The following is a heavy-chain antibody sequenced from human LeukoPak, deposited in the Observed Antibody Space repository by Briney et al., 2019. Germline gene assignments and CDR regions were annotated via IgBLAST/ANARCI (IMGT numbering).Heavy chain of an antibody. CDR1: GDSLRTTTYY. Sequence: SETLSLTCTVSGDSLRTTTYYWNWIRQPPGKGLEWIGGLYHSGTIYYNPSLKSRVTISADKSKNHFSLKLTSVTAADTAVYYCARKEWVPYYFDYWGQGALVTVSS. J-gene: IGHJ4*02. CDR3: ARKEWVPYYFDY. CDR2: LYHSGTI. V-gene: IGHV4-39*07. D-gene: IGHD3-3*01.